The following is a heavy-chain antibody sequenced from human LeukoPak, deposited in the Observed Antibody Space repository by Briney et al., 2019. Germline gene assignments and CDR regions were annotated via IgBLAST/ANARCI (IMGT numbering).Heavy chain of an antibody. V-gene: IGHV3-21*01. CDR1: GFTFSSYS. D-gene: IGHD4-17*01. J-gene: IGHJ4*02. CDR2: ISSSSSYI. CDR3: ARDDYGDSIISV. Sequence: GLALRLSCAASGFTFSSYSMNWVRQAPGKGLEWVSSISSSSSYIYYAVSVKGQFTISRDHAHNSLYLQMNSLRAEDTAVYYCARDDYGDSIISVWGQGTLVTVSS.